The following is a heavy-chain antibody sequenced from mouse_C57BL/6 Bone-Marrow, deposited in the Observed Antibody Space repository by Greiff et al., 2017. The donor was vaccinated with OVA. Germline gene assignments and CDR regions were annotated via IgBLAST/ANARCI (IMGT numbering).Heavy chain of an antibody. CDR3: ARLRLGPYYYAMDY. CDR2: IDPNSGGT. V-gene: IGHV1-72*01. CDR1: GYTFTSYW. J-gene: IGHJ4*01. Sequence: QVQLKQPGAELVKPGASVKLSCKASGYTFTSYWMHWVKQRPGRGLEWIGRIDPNSGGTKYNEKFKSKATLTVDKPSSTAYMQLSSLTSEDSAVYYCARLRLGPYYYAMDYWGQGTSVTVSS. D-gene: IGHD4-1*01.